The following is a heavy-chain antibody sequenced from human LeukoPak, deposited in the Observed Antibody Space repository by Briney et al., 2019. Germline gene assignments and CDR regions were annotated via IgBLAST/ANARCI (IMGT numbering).Heavy chain of an antibody. V-gene: IGHV1-24*01. Sequence: GASVKVSCKVSGYTLTELSMHWVRQAPGKGLEWMGGFDPEDGETIYAQKFQGRVTMTEDTSTDTAYMELSSLRSEDTAVYYCATDSAGTGHYYYYMDVWGKGTTVTVSS. D-gene: IGHD2-15*01. CDR2: FDPEDGET. CDR1: GYTLTELS. CDR3: ATDSAGTGHYYYYMDV. J-gene: IGHJ6*03.